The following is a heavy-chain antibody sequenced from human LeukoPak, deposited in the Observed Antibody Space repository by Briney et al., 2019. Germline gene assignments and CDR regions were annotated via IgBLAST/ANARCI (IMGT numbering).Heavy chain of an antibody. CDR1: GFTFSSYA. V-gene: IGHV3-30-3*01. CDR2: ISYDGSNK. CDR3: AREGGDYIAAAGMGFDP. D-gene: IGHD6-13*01. J-gene: IGHJ5*02. Sequence: PGGSLRLSCAASGFTFSSYAMHWVRQAPGKGLEWVAVISYDGSNKYYADSVEGRFTISRDNSKNTLYLQMNSLRAEDTAVYYCAREGGDYIAAAGMGFDPWGQGTLVTVSS.